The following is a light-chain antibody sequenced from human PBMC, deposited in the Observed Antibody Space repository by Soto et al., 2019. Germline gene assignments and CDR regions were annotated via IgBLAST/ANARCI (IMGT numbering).Light chain of an antibody. V-gene: IGKV1-5*03. CDR1: QSISSW. CDR3: QQYNSYSA. CDR2: KAS. Sequence: DIPMTQSPSTLSASVGDRVTITCRASQSISSWLAWYQQKPGKAPKLLIYKASSLESGVPSRFSGSGSGTEFTLTISSLHHDDFATYYCQQYNSYSAFGQGTKLEIK. J-gene: IGKJ2*01.